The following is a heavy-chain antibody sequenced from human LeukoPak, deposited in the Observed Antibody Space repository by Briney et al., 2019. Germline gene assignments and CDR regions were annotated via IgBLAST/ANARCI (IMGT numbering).Heavy chain of an antibody. CDR1: GFTFSNYN. CDR2: ISSSSRYT. V-gene: IGHV3-21*01. J-gene: IGHJ4*02. D-gene: IGHD3-22*01. CDR3: ARDLGGYYYDSHR. Sequence: KAGGSLRLSCAASGFTFSNYNMNWVRQTPGKGLEWVSSISSSSRYTYYADSVKGRFTISRDNAKNSLYLQMNSLRAEDTAVYYCARDLGGYYYDSHRWGQGTLVTVSS.